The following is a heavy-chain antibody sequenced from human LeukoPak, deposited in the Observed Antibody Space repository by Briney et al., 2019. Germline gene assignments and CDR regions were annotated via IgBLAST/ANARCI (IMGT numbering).Heavy chain of an antibody. CDR3: ARETMLAGFASGLGFNY. Sequence: SETLSLTCTVAGASISSWYWSWIRQPPGKGLEWIGNIHGSGNTNYNPPLKSRLSMSLDTSKNQVSLNLTSVTAADTATYFCARETMLAGFASGLGFNYWGQGILVIVSS. V-gene: IGHV4-59*12. D-gene: IGHD6-19*01. CDR1: GASISSWY. CDR2: IHGSGNT. J-gene: IGHJ4*02.